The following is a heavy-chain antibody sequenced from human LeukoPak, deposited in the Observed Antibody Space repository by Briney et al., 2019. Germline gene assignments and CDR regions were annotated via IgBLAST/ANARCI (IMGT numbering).Heavy chain of an antibody. D-gene: IGHD3-10*01. CDR3: ARDHYYGSGSFDY. J-gene: IGHJ4*02. Sequence: GGALRLPSAASGFTSSSYEMNWVRQAPGKALEWISYISSSNTIYYADSVKGRFTISRDNANNSLYLQMNSLRAEDTAVYYCARDHYYGSGSFDYWGQGTLVTVSS. V-gene: IGHV3-48*03. CDR2: ISSSNTI. CDR1: GFTSSSYE.